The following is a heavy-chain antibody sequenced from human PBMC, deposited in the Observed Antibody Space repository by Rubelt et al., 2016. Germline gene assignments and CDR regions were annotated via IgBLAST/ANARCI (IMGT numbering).Heavy chain of an antibody. CDR1: GFTFDDYA. CDR2: ISWNSGSI. CDR3: ARDLRVDY. J-gene: IGHJ4*02. Sequence: EVQLVESGGGLVQPGGSLRLSCAASGFTFDDYAMHWVRQAPGKGLEWVSGISWNSGSIGYADSVKGRVTISRDNAKNSLYLQMNSLRAEDTALYYCARDLRVDYWGQGTLVTVSS. V-gene: IGHV3-9*01.